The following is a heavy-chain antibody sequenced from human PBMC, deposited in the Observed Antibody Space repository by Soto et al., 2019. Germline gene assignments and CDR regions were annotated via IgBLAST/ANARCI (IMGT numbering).Heavy chain of an antibody. V-gene: IGHV4-59*01. CDR1: GGSISSYD. CDR2: IYYSGST. CDR3: AREPEGYYGMDV. J-gene: IGHJ6*02. Sequence: PSETLSLTCTVSGGSISSYDWSWIRQPPGKGLEWIGYIYYSGSTNYNPSLKSRVTISVDTSKNQFSLKLSSVTAADTAVYYCAREPEGYYGMDVWGQGTTVTVSS.